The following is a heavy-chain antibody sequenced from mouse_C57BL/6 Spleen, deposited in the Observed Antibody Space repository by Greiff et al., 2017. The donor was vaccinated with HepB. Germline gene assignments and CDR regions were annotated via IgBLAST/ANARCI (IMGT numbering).Heavy chain of an antibody. CDR3: ARYDGSSFFYAMDY. CDR1: GYTFTSYW. J-gene: IGHJ4*01. V-gene: IGHV1-50*01. D-gene: IGHD1-1*01. Sequence: VQLQQSGAELVKPGASVKLSCKASGYTFTSYWMQWVKQRPGQGLEWIGEIDPSDSYTNYNQKFKGKATLTVDTSSSTAYMQLSSLTSEDSAVYYCARYDGSSFFYAMDYWGQGTSVTVSS. CDR2: IDPSDSYT.